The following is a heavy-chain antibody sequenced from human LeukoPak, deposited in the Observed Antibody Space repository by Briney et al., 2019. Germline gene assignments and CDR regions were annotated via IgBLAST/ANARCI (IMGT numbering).Heavy chain of an antibody. CDR1: GFTFSSYW. Sequence: PGGSLRLSCAASGFTFSSYWMTWVRQAPGKGLEWVSYITSSGSTIYNADSVKGRFTISRDNAKNSLYLQMNSLRVEDTAVYYCAAPAQQWSWYYFDYWGQGTLVTVSS. V-gene: IGHV3-48*04. CDR2: ITSSGSTI. D-gene: IGHD6-13*01. CDR3: AAPAQQWSWYYFDY. J-gene: IGHJ4*02.